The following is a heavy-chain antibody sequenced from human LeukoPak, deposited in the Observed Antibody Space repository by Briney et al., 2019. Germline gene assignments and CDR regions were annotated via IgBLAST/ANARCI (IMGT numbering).Heavy chain of an antibody. D-gene: IGHD6-19*01. CDR1: GGSISSGSYY. J-gene: IGHJ1*01. V-gene: IGHV4-39*01. Sequence: SQTLSLTCTVSGGSISSGSYYWGWIRQPPGKGLEWIGSIYYSGSTYYNPSLKSRVTISVDTSKNQFSLKLSSVTAADTAVYYCAKIQWLVQYFQHWGQGTLVTVSS. CDR3: AKIQWLVQYFQH. CDR2: IYYSGST.